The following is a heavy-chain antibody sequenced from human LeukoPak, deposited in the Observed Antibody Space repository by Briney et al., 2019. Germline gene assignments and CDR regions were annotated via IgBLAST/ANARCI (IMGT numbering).Heavy chain of an antibody. CDR1: GYTFSSYW. J-gene: IGHJ4*02. Sequence: GGSLRLSCAASGYTFSSYWMHWVRQAPGKGLVWVSRINSDGSSTSYADSVKGRFTISRDNAKNTLYLQMNSLRAEDTAVYYCARDGPSGGNYFDYWGQGTLVTVSS. D-gene: IGHD2-15*01. CDR3: ARDGPSGGNYFDY. V-gene: IGHV3-74*01. CDR2: INSDGSST.